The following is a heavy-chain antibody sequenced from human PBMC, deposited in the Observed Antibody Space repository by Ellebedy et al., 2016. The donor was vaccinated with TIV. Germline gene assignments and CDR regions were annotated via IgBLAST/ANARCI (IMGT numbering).Heavy chain of an antibody. CDR3: AKSSGFDY. D-gene: IGHD6-19*01. J-gene: IGHJ4*02. CDR1: GFTFSSYS. Sequence: GESLKISCAASGFTFSSYSMNWVRQTPGKGLEWVSWISSSSSTIYYADSVKGRFTISRDNAKNSLYLQMNSLRDEDTAVYYCAKSSGFDYWGQGTLVTVSS. CDR2: ISSSSSTI. V-gene: IGHV3-48*02.